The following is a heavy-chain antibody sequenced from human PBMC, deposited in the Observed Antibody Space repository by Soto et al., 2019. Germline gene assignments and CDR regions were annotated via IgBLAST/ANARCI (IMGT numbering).Heavy chain of an antibody. V-gene: IGHV1-46*03. D-gene: IGHD2-2*01. J-gene: IGHJ6*03. CDR1: GYTFTSYY. Sequence: ASVKVSCKASGYTFTSYYMHWVRQAPGQGLEWMGIINPSGGSTSYAQKFQGRVTMTRGTSTSTVYMELSSLRSEDTAVYYCARDGCSSTSCYLYYYYYMDVWGKGTKVTVSS. CDR2: INPSGGST. CDR3: ARDGCSSTSCYLYYYYYMDV.